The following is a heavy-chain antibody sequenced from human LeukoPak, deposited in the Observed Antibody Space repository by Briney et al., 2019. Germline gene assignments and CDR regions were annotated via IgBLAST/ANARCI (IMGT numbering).Heavy chain of an antibody. D-gene: IGHD5-24*01. V-gene: IGHV3-11*03. CDR2: ISISSSST. CDR1: GFTFSDYY. Sequence: GGSLRLSCAASGFTFSDYYMSWIRQAPGKWLEWVSYISISSSSTNYADSVEGRFTLSSHNAKNSLYLQMTSLRAEDTAVYYCAGCRRGYNAAHDAFDIWSQGTILTVPS. CDR3: AGCRRGYNAAHDAFDI. J-gene: IGHJ3*02.